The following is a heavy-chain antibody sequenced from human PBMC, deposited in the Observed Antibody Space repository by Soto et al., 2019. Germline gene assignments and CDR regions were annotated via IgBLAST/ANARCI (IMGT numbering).Heavy chain of an antibody. J-gene: IGHJ4*02. CDR3: ARDPGTNGGFDY. CDR2: IYYSGST. CDR1: GGSISSGDYY. D-gene: IGHD1-7*01. Sequence: SETLSLTCTVSGGSISSGDYYWSWIRQPPGKGLEWIGYIYYSGSTYYNPSLKSRVTISVDTSKNQFSLKLSSVTAADTAVYYCARDPGTNGGFDYWGQGTLVTVSS. V-gene: IGHV4-30-4*01.